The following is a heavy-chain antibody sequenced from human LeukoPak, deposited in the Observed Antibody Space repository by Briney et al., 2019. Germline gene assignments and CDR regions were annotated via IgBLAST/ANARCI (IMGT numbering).Heavy chain of an antibody. CDR3: ASYNWVYDVDY. Sequence: PGGSLRLSCAASGFTFSNYWIYWVRQAPEKGLVWVSGISPDGRETRYADSVKGRFTISRDNAKNTLYLQMNSLRADDTAVYYCASYNWVYDVDYWGEGTLVTVSS. J-gene: IGHJ4*02. CDR1: GFTFSNYW. D-gene: IGHD1-20*01. CDR2: ISPDGRET. V-gene: IGHV3-74*01.